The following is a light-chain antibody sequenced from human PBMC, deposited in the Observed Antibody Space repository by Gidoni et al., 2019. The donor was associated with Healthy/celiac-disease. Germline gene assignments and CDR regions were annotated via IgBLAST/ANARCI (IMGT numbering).Light chain of an antibody. Sequence: ELAMTQAPDPLSLSPGERATLTCRASQSASSSDLAWYQQKPGQAPRLLIYGASSRATGIPDRFSGSGSGTDFTLTISRLEPEDFAVYYCQQYGSSPPNTFXRXTKLEIK. CDR2: GAS. J-gene: IGKJ2*01. CDR3: QQYGSSPPNT. V-gene: IGKV3-20*01. CDR1: QSASSSD.